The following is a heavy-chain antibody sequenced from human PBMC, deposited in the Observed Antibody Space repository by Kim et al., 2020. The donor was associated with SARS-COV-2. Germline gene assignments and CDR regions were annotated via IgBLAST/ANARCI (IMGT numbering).Heavy chain of an antibody. CDR2: IGASGGTK. V-gene: IGHV3-23*01. Sequence: GGSLRLSCAVSGFTFRNYAMSWVRQAPGRGLEWVSSIGASGGTKNYADSMKGRFTISRDNFKSTLYLQMNSLRVEDTATYYCAKGIYDDYEFWGQGTLVTVSS. CDR3: AKGIYDDYEF. D-gene: IGHD4-17*01. J-gene: IGHJ4*02. CDR1: GFTFRNYA.